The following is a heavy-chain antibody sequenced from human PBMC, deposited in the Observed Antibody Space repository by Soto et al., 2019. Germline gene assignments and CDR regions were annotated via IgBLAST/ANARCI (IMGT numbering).Heavy chain of an antibody. V-gene: IGHV1-3*01. Sequence: ASVKVSCKASGYTFTSYYVNWVRQATVQRLEWMGWINAGNGNTKYSRKFQGRVTITRDTSASTAYMELSSLRSEDTAVYYCARASSGYYFDAFDIWGQGTMVTVSS. CDR1: GYTFTSYY. CDR3: ARASSGYYFDAFDI. D-gene: IGHD3-22*01. CDR2: INAGNGNT. J-gene: IGHJ3*02.